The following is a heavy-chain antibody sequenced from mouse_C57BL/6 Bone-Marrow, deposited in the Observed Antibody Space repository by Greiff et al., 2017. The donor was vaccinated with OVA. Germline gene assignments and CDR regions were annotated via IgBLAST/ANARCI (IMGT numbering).Heavy chain of an antibody. CDR1: GYAFSSYW. Sequence: VQVVESGAELVKPGASVKISCKASGYAFSSYWMNWVKQRPGKGLEWIGQIYPGDGDTNYNGKFKGKATLTADKSSSTAYMQLSSLTSEDSAVYFCARRGSSKGFAYWGQGTLVTVSA. J-gene: IGHJ3*01. CDR2: IYPGDGDT. CDR3: ARRGSSKGFAY. V-gene: IGHV1-80*01.